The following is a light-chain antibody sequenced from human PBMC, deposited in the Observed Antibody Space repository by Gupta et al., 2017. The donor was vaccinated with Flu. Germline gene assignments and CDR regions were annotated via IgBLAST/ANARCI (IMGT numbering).Light chain of an antibody. Sequence: VTISCTRTSSDVGGYNYVSWYQQPPGKAPKLMIYEVSKRPSGVPDRFSGSKSGNTASLTVSGLQAEDEADYYCSSYAGSNKVVFGGGTKLTVL. J-gene: IGLJ2*01. V-gene: IGLV2-8*01. CDR2: EVS. CDR3: SSYAGSNKVV. CDR1: SSDVGGYNY.